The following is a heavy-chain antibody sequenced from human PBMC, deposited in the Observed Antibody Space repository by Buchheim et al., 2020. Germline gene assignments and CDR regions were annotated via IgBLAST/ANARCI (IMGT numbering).Heavy chain of an antibody. CDR1: GFTFSGYT. CDR2: ISTDSNYI. D-gene: IGHD3-3*01. V-gene: IGHV3-21*01. J-gene: IGHJ4*02. Sequence: EVQLVESGGGLVKPGGSLRLSCAASGFTFSGYTMNWVRQAPGKGLEWVSSISTDSNYINYADSVKGRFTISRDNAKNSLYLQMNSLRAEDTAVYYCARRGFLEWYYYFDYWGQGTL. CDR3: ARRGFLEWYYYFDY.